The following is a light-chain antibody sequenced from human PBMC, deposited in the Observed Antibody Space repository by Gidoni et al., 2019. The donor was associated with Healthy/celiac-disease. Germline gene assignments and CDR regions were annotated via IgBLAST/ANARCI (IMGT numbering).Light chain of an antibody. J-gene: IGKJ3*01. V-gene: IGKV3-15*01. CDR2: GAS. CDR1: QSVSSN. Sequence: EIVMTQSPATLSVSPGERATRSCRASQSVSSNLAWYQQKPGQAPRLLIYGASTRATGIPARFSGSGSGTEFTLTISSLQSEDCAVYYCQQYNNWVFTFGPGTKVDIK. CDR3: QQYNNWVFT.